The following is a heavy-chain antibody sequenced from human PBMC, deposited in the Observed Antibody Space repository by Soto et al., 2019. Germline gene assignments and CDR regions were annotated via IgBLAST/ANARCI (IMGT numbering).Heavy chain of an antibody. CDR3: AREQGSGYLRAFDI. Sequence: EVQLVETGGGLIQPGGSLRLSCAASGFTVSSNYMSWVRQAPGKGLEWVSVIYSGGSTYYADSVKGRFTISRDNSKNTLYLQMNSLRAEDTAVYYCAREQGSGYLRAFDIWGQGTMVTVSS. CDR2: IYSGGST. V-gene: IGHV3-53*02. D-gene: IGHD3-3*01. J-gene: IGHJ3*02. CDR1: GFTVSSNY.